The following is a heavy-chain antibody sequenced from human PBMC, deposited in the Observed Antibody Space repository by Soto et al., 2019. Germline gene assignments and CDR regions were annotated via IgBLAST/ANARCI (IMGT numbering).Heavy chain of an antibody. D-gene: IGHD3-10*01. J-gene: IGHJ3*02. V-gene: IGHV3-33*01. CDR2: IWYDGSNK. Sequence: QVQLVESGGGVVQSGRSLRLSCAASGFSFSSYGMHWVRQAPGKGLEWVAVIWYDGSNKYSADSVKGRFTISRDNSKNTLYLVMNSLRAEDTAVYYCARDGSGDRHAFDIWGLGTMVTVSS. CDR3: ARDGSGDRHAFDI. CDR1: GFSFSSYG.